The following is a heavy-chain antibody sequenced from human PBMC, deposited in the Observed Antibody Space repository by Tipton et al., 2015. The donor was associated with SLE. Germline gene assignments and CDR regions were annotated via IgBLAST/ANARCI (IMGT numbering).Heavy chain of an antibody. CDR1: VYSISRGYS. CDR3: ARDTGIWFGDYNWFDP. V-gene: IGHV4-38-2*02. Sequence: GLVKPSETLSLTCVVSVYSISRGYSWGWIRQPPGKGLEWIGSIYHSGSTYYNPSLKSRVTISVDTSKNQFSLKLSSVTAADTAVYYCARDTGIWFGDYNWFDPWGQGTLVTVSS. J-gene: IGHJ5*02. D-gene: IGHD3-10*01. CDR2: IYHSGST.